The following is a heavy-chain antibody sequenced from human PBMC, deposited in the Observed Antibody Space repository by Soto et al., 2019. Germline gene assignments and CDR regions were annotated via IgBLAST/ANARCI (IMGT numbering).Heavy chain of an antibody. CDR3: TSRDPGTSVDY. CDR1: GGSFTSNNW. CDR2: IYRTGST. J-gene: IGHJ4*02. V-gene: IGHV4-4*02. Sequence: SETLSLTCAVSGGSFTSNNWWTWVRQPPGQGLEWIGEIYRTGSTNYNPSLKSRVTISLDKSENQFSLKVTSLTAADTAVYYCTSRDPGTSVDYWGQGTLVTVSS. D-gene: IGHD1-7*01.